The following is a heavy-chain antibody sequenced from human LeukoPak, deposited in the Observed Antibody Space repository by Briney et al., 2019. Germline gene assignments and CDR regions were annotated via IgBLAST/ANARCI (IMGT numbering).Heavy chain of an antibody. CDR2: IYTSGRT. CDR1: GGSISSGSYY. V-gene: IGHV4-61*02. CDR3: ARHAYYYDSSGYAPIDY. J-gene: IGHJ4*02. D-gene: IGHD3-22*01. Sequence: SQTLSLTCTVSGGSISSGSYYWSWIRPPAGKGLEWIGRIYTSGRTTYNPSLKSRVTISVDTSKNQFSLKLSSVTAADTAVYYCARHAYYYDSSGYAPIDYWGQGTLVTVSS.